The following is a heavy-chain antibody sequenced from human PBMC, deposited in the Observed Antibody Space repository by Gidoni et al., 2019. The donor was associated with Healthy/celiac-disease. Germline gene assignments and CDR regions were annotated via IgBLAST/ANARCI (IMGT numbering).Heavy chain of an antibody. D-gene: IGHD2-21*02. CDR3: ARAKSSKRVTAIPGDYFDY. CDR2: IIPIFGTA. Sequence: QVQLVQSGAEVKKPGSSVKVSCKASGGTFSSYAISWVRQAPGQGLEWMGGIIPIFGTANYAQKFQGRVTITADESTSTAYMELSSLRSEDTAVYYCARAKSSKRVTAIPGDYFDYWGQGTLVTVSS. V-gene: IGHV1-69*01. CDR1: GGTFSSYA. J-gene: IGHJ4*02.